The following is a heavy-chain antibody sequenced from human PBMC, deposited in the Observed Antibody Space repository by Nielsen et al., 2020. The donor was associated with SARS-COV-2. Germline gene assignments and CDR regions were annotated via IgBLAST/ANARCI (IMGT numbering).Heavy chain of an antibody. CDR1: GFTFSSYW. V-gene: IGHV3-7*03. J-gene: IGHJ6*02. D-gene: IGHD2-8*02. CDR3: ARDLNVYWSGMDV. Sequence: GGSLRLSCAASGFTFSSYWMSWVRQAPGKGLEWVANIKQDGSEKYYVDSVKGRFTISRDNAKNSLYLQMNSLRAEDTAVYYCARDLNVYWSGMDVWGQGTTVTVSS. CDR2: IKQDGSEK.